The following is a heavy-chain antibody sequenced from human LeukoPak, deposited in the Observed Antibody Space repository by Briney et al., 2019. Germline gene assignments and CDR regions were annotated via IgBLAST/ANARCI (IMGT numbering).Heavy chain of an antibody. CDR1: GFIFSNYA. Sequence: GGSLRLSCAASGFIFSNYAIHWVRQAPGKGLEWVAVISSEGSKKSYADSVKGRFTISRDNSKNTLYLEINSVGPQDTAVYYCVRAHPLFYMDVWGKGTTVTVSS. V-gene: IGHV3-30*04. J-gene: IGHJ6*03. CDR2: ISSEGSKK. CDR3: VRAHPLFYMDV.